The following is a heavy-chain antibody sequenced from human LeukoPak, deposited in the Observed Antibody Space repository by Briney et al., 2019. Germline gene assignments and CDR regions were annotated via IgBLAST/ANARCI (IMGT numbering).Heavy chain of an antibody. CDR3: AKDFRPPFDY. J-gene: IGHJ4*02. CDR1: GFTFSSHA. Sequence: GGSLRLSCAASGFTFSSHAMGWVRQAPGKGLEWVSSITGSGGSTYYGDSVKGRFTISRDNSKNTLYLQMNSLRAEDTAVYYCAKDFRPPFDYWGQGTLVTVSS. CDR2: ITGSGGST. D-gene: IGHD3-10*01. V-gene: IGHV3-23*01.